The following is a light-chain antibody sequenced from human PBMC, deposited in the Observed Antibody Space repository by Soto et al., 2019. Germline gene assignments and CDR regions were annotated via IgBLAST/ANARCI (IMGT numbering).Light chain of an antibody. V-gene: IGLV1-40*01. CDR1: DSNIGAGSD. Sequence: QSVLTQPPSVSGAPGQRVTISCAGSDSNIGAGSDVHWYQHLPGTAPKLLIYENSNRPSGVPDRFSGSKSGTSGSLDITGLQAEDEADYYCQSYDSSLSVWMFGGGTQLTVL. CDR2: ENS. J-gene: IGLJ3*02. CDR3: QSYDSSLSVWM.